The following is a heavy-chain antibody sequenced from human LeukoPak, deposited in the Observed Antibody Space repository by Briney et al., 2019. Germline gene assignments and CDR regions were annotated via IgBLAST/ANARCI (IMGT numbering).Heavy chain of an antibody. J-gene: IGHJ4*02. D-gene: IGHD3-16*01. V-gene: IGHV3-23*01. CDR1: GFTFSTFA. Sequence: GGSLRLSCEASGFTFSTFAMIWVRQPPGKGLEWVSSIFPSGGEIHYADSVRGRFTISRDNSKSTLSLQMNSLRAEDTAIYYCARGGDYGVKIDYWGQGTLVTVSS. CDR3: ARGGDYGVKIDY. CDR2: IFPSGGEI.